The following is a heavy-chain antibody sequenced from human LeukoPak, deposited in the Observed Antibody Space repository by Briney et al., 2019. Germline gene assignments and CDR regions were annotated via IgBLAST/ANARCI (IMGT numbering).Heavy chain of an antibody. J-gene: IGHJ5*02. CDR2: FSGSGGST. V-gene: IGHV3-23*01. CDR1: GFTFNNYA. CDR3: AKIFHTDGYYLGEHLFDA. D-gene: IGHD3-22*01. Sequence: GGSLRLSCAASGFTFNNYAMSWVRQAPGKGPEWLSAFSGSGGSTTDADSVKGRFTTSRDNSKSTLYLQMNSLRAEDTAIYYCAKIFHTDGYYLGEHLFDAWGQGTLVTVSS.